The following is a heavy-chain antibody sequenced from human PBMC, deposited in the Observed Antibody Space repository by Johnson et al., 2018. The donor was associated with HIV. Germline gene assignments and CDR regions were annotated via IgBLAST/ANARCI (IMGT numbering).Heavy chain of an antibody. CDR2: IGTAGDT. D-gene: IGHD3-22*01. CDR3: TRVARGDSSGHDACDS. CDR1: GFTFSSYD. V-gene: IGHV3-13*01. Sequence: VQLVESGGGLVQPGGSLRLSCAASGFTFSSYDMHWVRQVTGKGLEWVSAIGTAGDTYYPGSVKGRFTISRENAKNSLYLQMHRLRAGDTAVYYCTRVARGDSSGHDACDSWGQGTMVTVSS. J-gene: IGHJ3*02.